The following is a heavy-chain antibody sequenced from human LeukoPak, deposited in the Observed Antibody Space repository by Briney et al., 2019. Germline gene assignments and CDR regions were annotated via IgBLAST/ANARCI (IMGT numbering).Heavy chain of an antibody. D-gene: IGHD6-13*01. Sequence: SVKVSCKASGGTFSSYAISWVRQAPGQGLEWMGRIIPILGIANYAQKFQGRVTITADKSTSTAYMELSSLRSEDTAVYYCARQSAAAGQFDYWGQGTLVTVSS. CDR1: GGTFSSYA. CDR3: ARQSAAAGQFDY. J-gene: IGHJ4*02. CDR2: IIPILGIA. V-gene: IGHV1-69*04.